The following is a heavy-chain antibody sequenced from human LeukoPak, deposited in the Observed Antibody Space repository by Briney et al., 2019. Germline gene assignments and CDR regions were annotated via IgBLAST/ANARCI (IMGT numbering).Heavy chain of an antibody. CDR3: AKGLRYFDWLSSVDY. CDR2: ISYDGSNK. D-gene: IGHD3-9*01. CDR1: GFTFSSYG. J-gene: IGHJ4*02. Sequence: GRSRRLSCAASGFTFSSYGMHWVRQAPGKVLEWVAVISYDGSNKYYADSVKGRFTISRDNSKNTLYLQMNSLRAEDTAVYYCAKGLRYFDWLSSVDYWGQGTLVTVSS. V-gene: IGHV3-30*18.